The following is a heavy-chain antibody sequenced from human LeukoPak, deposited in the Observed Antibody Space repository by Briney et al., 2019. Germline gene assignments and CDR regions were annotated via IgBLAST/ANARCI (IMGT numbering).Heavy chain of an antibody. Sequence: GGSLRLSCAASGFTLTSYTMNWVRQAPGKGLEWVSAISGSGGSTYYADSVKGRFTISRDNSKNTLYLQMNSLRAEDTAVYYCAKDRRFTFDYWGQGTLVTVSS. CDR2: ISGSGGST. CDR3: AKDRRFTFDY. J-gene: IGHJ4*02. CDR1: GFTLTSYT. D-gene: IGHD3-3*01. V-gene: IGHV3-23*01.